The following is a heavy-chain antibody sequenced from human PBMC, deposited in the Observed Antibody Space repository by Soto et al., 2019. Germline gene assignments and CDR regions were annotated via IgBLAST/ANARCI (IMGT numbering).Heavy chain of an antibody. CDR3: TTETRGGYSYGPNWFDP. J-gene: IGHJ5*02. CDR1: GFTSSNAW. Sequence: GGSLRLSCAASGFTSSNAWMSWVRQAPGKGLEWVGRIKSKTDGGTTDYAAPVKGRFTISRDDSKNTLYLQMNSLKTEDTAVYYCTTETRGGYSYGPNWFDPWGQGTLVTVSS. CDR2: IKSKTDGGTT. V-gene: IGHV3-15*01. D-gene: IGHD5-18*01.